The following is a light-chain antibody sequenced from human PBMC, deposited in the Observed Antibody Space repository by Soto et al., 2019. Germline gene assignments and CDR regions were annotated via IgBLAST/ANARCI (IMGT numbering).Light chain of an antibody. CDR2: KAS. CDR3: QQYNSYWT. V-gene: IGKV1-5*03. J-gene: IGKJ1*01. Sequence: AQSPSPLSASVGARVTLTCRASQTISSSLACYQQKPGKAPKLLIYKASSLESGVPSRFSGSGSGTEFTLTISSLQPDDFATYYCQQYNSYWTFGQGTKVDIK. CDR1: QTISSS.